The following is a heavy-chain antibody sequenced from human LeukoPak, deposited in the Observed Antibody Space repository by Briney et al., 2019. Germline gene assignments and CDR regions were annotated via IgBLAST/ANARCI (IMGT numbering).Heavy chain of an antibody. J-gene: IGHJ4*02. Sequence: LRLSCAASGFTFNTFNMNWVRQAPGKGLEGVSSITSGGDYIYYADSVKGRFTTSRDNAKNSLSLQLNSLRVEDTAVYYCARGHYDVLAASYKWTPDYWGQGTLVTVSS. D-gene: IGHD3-9*01. V-gene: IGHV3-21*01. CDR2: ITSGGDYI. CDR1: GFTFNTFN. CDR3: ARGHYDVLAASYKWTPDY.